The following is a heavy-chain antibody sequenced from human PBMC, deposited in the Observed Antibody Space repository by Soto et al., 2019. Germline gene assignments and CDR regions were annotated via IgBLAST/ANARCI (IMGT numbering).Heavy chain of an antibody. J-gene: IGHJ6*02. CDR3: ARVYDFWSGYFEYYGMDV. Sequence: ASVKVSCKASGYTFTSYGISWVRQAPGQGLEWMGWISAYNGNTNYAQKLQGRVTMTTDTSTSTAYMELRSLRSDDTAVYYCARVYDFWSGYFEYYGMDVWGQGTTVTVSS. CDR2: ISAYNGNT. CDR1: GYTFTSYG. V-gene: IGHV1-18*04. D-gene: IGHD3-3*01.